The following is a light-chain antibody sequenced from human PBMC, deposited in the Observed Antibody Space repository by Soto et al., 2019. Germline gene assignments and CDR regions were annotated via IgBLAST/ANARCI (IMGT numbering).Light chain of an antibody. V-gene: IGKV1-39*01. J-gene: IGKJ4*01. CDR3: QQGYRPHLT. CDR2: GTS. Sequence: DIQMTQSPSSLSASVGDRVTLTCRASQSISKYLNWYQVKSGKGPKLLIYGTSTLHSGVPSRFSGSGSGTHFTLTISNLHPEDFAVYYCQQGYRPHLTFGGGTRVEIK. CDR1: QSISKY.